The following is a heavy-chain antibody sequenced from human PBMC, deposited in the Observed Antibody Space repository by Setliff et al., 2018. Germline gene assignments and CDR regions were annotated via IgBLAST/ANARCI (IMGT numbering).Heavy chain of an antibody. D-gene: IGHD3-16*02. J-gene: IGHJ5*02. V-gene: IGHV4-39*07. CDR1: GGSISSSSYY. Sequence: SETLSLTCTVSGGSISSSSYYWGWIRQPPGKGLEWIGEIHHSGSTNYNPSLKSRVTISVDTSKNQFSLKLSSVTAADTAVYYCARGVSTLYSLDWFDPWGQGTLVTVSS. CDR2: IHHSGST. CDR3: ARGVSTLYSLDWFDP.